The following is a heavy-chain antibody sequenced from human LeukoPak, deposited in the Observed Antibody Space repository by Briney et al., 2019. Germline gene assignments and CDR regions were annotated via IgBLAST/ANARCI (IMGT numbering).Heavy chain of an antibody. D-gene: IGHD5-18*01. J-gene: IGHJ4*02. CDR2: IYYSGST. CDR1: GGSISSYY. CDR3: ARGLYSYGLYYFDY. V-gene: IGHV4-59*01. Sequence: SETLSLTCTVSGGSISSYYWSWIRQPPGKGLEWIGYIYYSGSTNYNPSLKSRVTISVDTSKNQFSLKLSSVTAADTAVYYCARGLYSYGLYYFDYWGQGTLVTVSS.